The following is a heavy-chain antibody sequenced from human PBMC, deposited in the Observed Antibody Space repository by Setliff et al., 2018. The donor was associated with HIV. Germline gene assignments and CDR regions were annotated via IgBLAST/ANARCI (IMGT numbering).Heavy chain of an antibody. CDR1: RFTFNDYW. CDR2: INQDGSEK. CDR3: ARGQTSVTLQFDH. V-gene: IGHV3-7*01. J-gene: IGHJ4*02. D-gene: IGHD4-17*01. Sequence: PGGSLRLSCVASRFTFNDYWMSWVRQAPGKGLEWVANINQDGSEKNYVDSVKGRFTISRDNAKNSLFLQMNSLRAEDTAVYYCARGQTSVTLQFDHWGQGTLVTGSS.